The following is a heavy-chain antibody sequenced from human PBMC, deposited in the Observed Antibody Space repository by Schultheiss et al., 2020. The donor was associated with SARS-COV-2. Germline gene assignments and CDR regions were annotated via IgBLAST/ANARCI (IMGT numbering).Heavy chain of an antibody. V-gene: IGHV3-21*01. CDR3: ARDTVRDP. CDR1: GFTFSSYG. Sequence: GGSLRLSCAASGFTFSSYGMHWVRQAPGKGLEWVSAISSSSSYIYYADSVKGRFTISRDNAKNSLYLQMNSLRAEDTAVYYCARDTVRDPWGQGTLVTVSS. D-gene: IGHD3-10*01. CDR2: ISSSSSYI. J-gene: IGHJ5*02.